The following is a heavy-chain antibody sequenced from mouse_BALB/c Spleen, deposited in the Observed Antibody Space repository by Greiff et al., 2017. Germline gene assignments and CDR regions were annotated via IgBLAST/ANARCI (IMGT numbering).Heavy chain of an antibody. Sequence: VHVKQSGPELVKPGASVKISCKASGYTFTDYNMHWVKQSHGKSLEWIGYIYPYNGGTGYNQKFKSKATLTVDNSSSTAYMELRSLTSEDSAVYYCARGGFTTVVATPYAMDYWGQGTSVTVSS. D-gene: IGHD1-1*01. CDR2: IYPYNGGT. CDR3: ARGGFTTVVATPYAMDY. J-gene: IGHJ4*01. V-gene: IGHV1S29*02. CDR1: GYTFTDYN.